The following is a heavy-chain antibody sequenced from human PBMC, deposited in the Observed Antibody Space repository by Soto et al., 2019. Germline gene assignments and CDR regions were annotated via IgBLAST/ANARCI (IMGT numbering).Heavy chain of an antibody. Sequence: ASVKVSCKVSGYTLTELSMHWVRQAPGKGREWMGGFDPEDGETIYAQKFQGRVTMTEDTSTDTAYMELSSLRSEDTAVYYCATNFGAPPGSLDYSGQGTLVTVSS. J-gene: IGHJ4*02. CDR1: GYTLTELS. CDR2: FDPEDGET. V-gene: IGHV1-24*01. CDR3: ATNFGAPPGSLDY. D-gene: IGHD3-3*01.